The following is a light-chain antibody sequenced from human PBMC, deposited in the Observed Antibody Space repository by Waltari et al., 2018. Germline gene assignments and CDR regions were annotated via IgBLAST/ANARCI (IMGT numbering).Light chain of an antibody. J-gene: IGKJ3*01. V-gene: IGKV1-39*01. Sequence: DIQMTQSPSSLSASVGDRVTITCRTSQTISNNLNWYQQKPGEAPKLLLYGASNLQSGVSSRFSGSGSGTDFTLTISSLQPEDFATYYCQHTLAFGPGTKVDIK. CDR3: QHTLA. CDR2: GAS. CDR1: QTISNN.